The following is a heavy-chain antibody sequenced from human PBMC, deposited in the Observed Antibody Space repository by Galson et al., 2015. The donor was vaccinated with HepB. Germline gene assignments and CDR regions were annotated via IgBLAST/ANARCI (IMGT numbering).Heavy chain of an antibody. CDR2: INPNSGGT. CDR3: ARNMAVAGTLDY. D-gene: IGHD6-19*01. Sequence: SVKVSCKASGYAFTGYYMHWVRQAPGQGLEWMGWINPNSGGTNYAQKFQGWVTMTRDTSISTAYMELSRLRSDDTAVYYCARNMAVAGTLDYWGQGTLVTVSS. CDR1: GYAFTGYY. V-gene: IGHV1-2*04. J-gene: IGHJ4*02.